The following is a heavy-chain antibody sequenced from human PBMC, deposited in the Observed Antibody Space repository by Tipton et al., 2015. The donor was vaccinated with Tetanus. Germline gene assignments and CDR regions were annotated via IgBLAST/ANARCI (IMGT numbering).Heavy chain of an antibody. V-gene: IGHV3-30*18. Sequence: SLRLSCAASGFTFSSYGMHWVRQAPGKGLEWVAVISYDGSNKYYADFVKGRFTISRDNSKNTLYLQMNSLRAEDTAVYYCAKDLDYYDSSGWGDYWGQGTLVTVSS. D-gene: IGHD3-22*01. J-gene: IGHJ4*02. CDR1: GFTFSSYG. CDR3: AKDLDYYDSSGWGDY. CDR2: ISYDGSNK.